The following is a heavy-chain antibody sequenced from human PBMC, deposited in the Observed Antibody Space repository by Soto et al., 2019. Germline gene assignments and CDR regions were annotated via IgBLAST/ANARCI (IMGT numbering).Heavy chain of an antibody. D-gene: IGHD3-22*01. CDR1: GGSVSSGDYY. CDR2: IFYSGSA. V-gene: IGHV4-30-4*01. Sequence: PSETLSLTCTVSGGSVSSGDYYWSWVRQSPGKGLEWIGHIFYSGSAFYNPSLKSRVSISADTSKNQFSLKLTSVTAADTAVYYCARGVGANMTVVRFDPWGQGTLVTVSS. J-gene: IGHJ5*02. CDR3: ARGVGANMTVVRFDP.